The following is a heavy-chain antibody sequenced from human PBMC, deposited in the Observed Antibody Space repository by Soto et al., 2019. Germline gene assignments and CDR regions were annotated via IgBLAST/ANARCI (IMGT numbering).Heavy chain of an antibody. J-gene: IGHJ4*02. CDR3: ARRKERSGPYYLDY. CDR1: GYTFATYD. V-gene: IGHV1-8*01. D-gene: IGHD6-25*01. Sequence: QVQLVQSGAEVKKPGASVKVSYKASGYTFATYDFAWVRQATGQGLEWMGWMNPNTGNTGYAQAFRGRVTMTRNTSITTAYMELSSLRSEDTAVYFCARRKERSGPYYLDYWGQGTLVTVSS. CDR2: MNPNTGNT.